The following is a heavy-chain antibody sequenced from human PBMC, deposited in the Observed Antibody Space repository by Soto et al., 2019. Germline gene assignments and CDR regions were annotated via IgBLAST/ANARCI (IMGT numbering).Heavy chain of an antibody. J-gene: IGHJ5*02. CDR1: GPSFRAFY. Sequence: SNNLAFTCAVYGPSFRAFYSSWFRQPPGKGPEWIGEINHSGSTTYTPSPNSGLTLSAITSKHQLPPKLSSVAAAETAVYYCARGPPYDYDSSGNWFDPRFQGSLVT. D-gene: IGHD3-22*01. CDR3: ARGPPYDYDSSGNWFDP. V-gene: IGHV4-34*01. CDR2: INHSGST.